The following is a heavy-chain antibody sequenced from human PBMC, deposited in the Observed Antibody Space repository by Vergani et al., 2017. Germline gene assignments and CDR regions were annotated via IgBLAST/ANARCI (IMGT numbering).Heavy chain of an antibody. J-gene: IGHJ5*01. V-gene: IGHV4-39*01. CDR2: IYYSGST. D-gene: IGHD6-19*01. CDR3: ARYSTVECLVKLGWSDS. CDR1: GASIRSSNYY. Sequence: QLQLQESGPGLVKPSATLSLTCSVSGASIRSSNYYWGWIRQPPGKGLEWIASIYYSGSTYYNPSLKSRVTISVDTSKNQFSRKLIFVPAADTAVYFCARYSTVECLVKLGWSDSWCQGILVTVSS.